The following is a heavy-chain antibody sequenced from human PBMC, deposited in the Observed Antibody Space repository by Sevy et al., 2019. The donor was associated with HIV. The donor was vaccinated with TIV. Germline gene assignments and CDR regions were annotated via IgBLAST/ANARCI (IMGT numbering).Heavy chain of an antibody. CDR3: AKDQGGYNDAPGY. D-gene: IGHD5-18*01. Sequence: GGSLRLSCAASGLTFSTYGMHWVRQAPGKGLEWVAVISYDGNIQYYADSVKGRFTVSRDNCKNTLYLQMNSLRAEDSAVYYCAKDQGGYNDAPGYWGQGTLVTVSS. V-gene: IGHV3-30*18. CDR1: GLTFSTYG. CDR2: ISYDGNIQ. J-gene: IGHJ4*02.